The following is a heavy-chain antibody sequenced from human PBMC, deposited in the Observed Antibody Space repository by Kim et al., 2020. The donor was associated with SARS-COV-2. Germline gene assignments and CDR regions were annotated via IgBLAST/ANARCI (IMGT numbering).Heavy chain of an antibody. D-gene: IGHD3-10*01. CDR3: ARDPVEPASQGTYYASGT. V-gene: IGHV7-4-1*02. Sequence: ASVKVSCKASGYTFTNYAINWVRQAPGQGLEWMGWINTNTGNPTYALAFTGRFVFSSDTSVSTTYLQISSLKPQDTAVYYCARDPVEPASQGTYYASGTWGQGTLVTFSS. J-gene: IGHJ4*02. CDR1: GYTFTNYA. CDR2: INTNTGNP.